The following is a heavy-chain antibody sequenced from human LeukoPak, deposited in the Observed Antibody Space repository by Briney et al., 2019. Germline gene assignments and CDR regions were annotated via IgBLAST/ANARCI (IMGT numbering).Heavy chain of an antibody. Sequence: ASVKVSCKASGYTFTGYYMHWVRQTPGQGLEWMGWINPNSVGTNYAQKFQGRVTMTRDTSISTAYMELRRLRSDATAVYYCARDPRTTIFGVVTPFDYWGQGTLVTVSS. J-gene: IGHJ4*02. CDR2: INPNSVGT. CDR1: GYTFTGYY. D-gene: IGHD3-3*01. V-gene: IGHV1-2*02. CDR3: ARDPRTTIFGVVTPFDY.